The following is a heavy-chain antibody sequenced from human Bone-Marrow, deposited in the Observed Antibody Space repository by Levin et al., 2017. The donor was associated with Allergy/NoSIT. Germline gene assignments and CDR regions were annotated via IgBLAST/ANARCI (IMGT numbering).Heavy chain of an antibody. Sequence: GESLKISCAASGFTFSNAWMNWVRQAPGKGLEWVGRIKSKTDGGTTDYAAPVKGRFTISRDDSKNTLYLQMNSLKTEDTAVYYCTTWGNSSIAAPRSYYYYYYGMDVWGQGTTVTVSS. V-gene: IGHV3-15*07. CDR1: GFTFSNAW. CDR3: TTWGNSSIAAPRSYYYYYYGMDV. CDR2: IKSKTDGGTT. J-gene: IGHJ6*02. D-gene: IGHD6-6*01.